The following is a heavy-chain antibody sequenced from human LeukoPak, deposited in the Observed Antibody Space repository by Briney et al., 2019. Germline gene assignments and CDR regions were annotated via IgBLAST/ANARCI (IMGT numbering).Heavy chain of an antibody. V-gene: IGHV1-18*01. CDR3: ARGYSYGSGYYYGMDV. D-gene: IGHD5-18*01. CDR1: GYTFTSYA. Sequence: GASVKVSCKASGYTFTSYAISWVRQAPGQGLEWMGWISGYNGNTKYAQKVQGRVTMTTDTSTSTAYMELRSLRSDDTAVYYCARGYSYGSGYYYGMDVWGQGTTVTVSS. J-gene: IGHJ6*02. CDR2: ISGYNGNT.